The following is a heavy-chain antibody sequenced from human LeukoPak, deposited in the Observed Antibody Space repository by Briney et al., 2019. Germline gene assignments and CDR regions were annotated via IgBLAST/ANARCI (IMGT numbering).Heavy chain of an antibody. CDR1: EFTFGEYV. CDR3: SRGLTGGNYFDS. Sequence: TGGSLRLSCTTSEFTFGEYVLTWVRQAPGKGLEWVGLIRSKANGGTTDYAASVKDRFTISREDSESIAYMQMSSLQPEDSGVYYCSRGLTGGNYFDSWGQGTLVTVSS. V-gene: IGHV3-49*04. D-gene: IGHD7-27*01. CDR2: IRSKANGGTT. J-gene: IGHJ4*02.